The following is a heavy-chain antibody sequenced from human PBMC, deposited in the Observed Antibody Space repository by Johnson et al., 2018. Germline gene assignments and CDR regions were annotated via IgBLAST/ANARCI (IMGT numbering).Heavy chain of an antibody. CDR1: GFTFSSYG. J-gene: IGHJ1*01. CDR3: AREGVGVAATADQAEYFQH. CDR2: IWYDGSNK. D-gene: IGHD2-15*01. Sequence: VQLLESGGGVVQPGRSLRLSCAASGFTFSSYGMHWVRQAPGKGLEWVAVIWYDGSNKYYADSVKGRFTISRDNSKNTLYLQMNSLRAEDTAVYYCAREGVGVAATADQAEYFQHGGQGTLVTVSS. V-gene: IGHV3-33*01.